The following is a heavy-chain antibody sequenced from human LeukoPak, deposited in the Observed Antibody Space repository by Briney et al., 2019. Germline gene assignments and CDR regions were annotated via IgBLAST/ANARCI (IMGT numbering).Heavy chain of an antibody. CDR2: ISSSSSYI. V-gene: IGHV3-21*01. D-gene: IGHD3-3*01. CDR1: GFTLSSYS. CDR3: ARGPYDFWGGYYYYMDV. Sequence: PGGSLRLSCAASGFTLSSYSMNWVRQAPGKGLEWVSSISSSSSYIYYADSVKGRFTISRDNAKNSLYLQMNSLRAEDTAVYYCARGPYDFWGGYYYYMDVWGKGTTVTVSS. J-gene: IGHJ6*03.